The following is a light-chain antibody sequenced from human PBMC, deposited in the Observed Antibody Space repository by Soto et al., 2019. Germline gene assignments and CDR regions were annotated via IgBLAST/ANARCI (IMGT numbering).Light chain of an antibody. Sequence: QPVLTQSSSASASLGVSVKLTYTLSRGHSSYIIAWHQQQPGKAPRYLMKLEGSGSYNKGSGVPDRFSGSSSGAVRYLTISNLQSDDEADYYCETWDTNTRVFGGRTKLTVL. CDR1: RGHSSYI. CDR3: ETWDTNTRV. CDR2: LEGSGSY. J-gene: IGLJ3*02. V-gene: IGLV4-60*03.